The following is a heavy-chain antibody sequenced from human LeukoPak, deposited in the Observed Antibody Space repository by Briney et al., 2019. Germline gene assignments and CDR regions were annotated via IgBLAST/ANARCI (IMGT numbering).Heavy chain of an antibody. CDR1: GYTFTSYD. D-gene: IGHD1-14*01. CDR2: MNPNSGNT. J-gene: IGHJ6*02. CDR3: ARDIGDRTGYYYYGMDV. V-gene: IGHV1-8*01. Sequence: GASVKVSCKASGYTFTSYDINWVRQATGQGLEWMGWMNPNSGNTGYAQKLQGRVTMTTDTSTSTAYMELRSLRSDDTAVYYCARDIGDRTGYYYYGMDVWGQGTTVTVSS.